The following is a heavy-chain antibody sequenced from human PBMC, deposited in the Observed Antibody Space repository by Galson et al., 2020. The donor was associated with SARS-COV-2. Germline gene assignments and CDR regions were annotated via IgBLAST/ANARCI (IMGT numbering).Heavy chain of an antibody. J-gene: IGHJ6*02. D-gene: IGHD6-13*01. CDR1: GFTFSSDW. Sequence: TGGSLRLSCAASGFTFSSDWMTWVRQAPGKGLEWVANINQDGSEKYYVDSVKGRFTISRDNAKNSLYLQMNSLRAEDTAVYYCARDSRSSWGNYYYYGMDVWGQGTTVTVSS. CDR3: ARDSRSSWGNYYYYGMDV. V-gene: IGHV3-7*01. CDR2: INQDGSEK.